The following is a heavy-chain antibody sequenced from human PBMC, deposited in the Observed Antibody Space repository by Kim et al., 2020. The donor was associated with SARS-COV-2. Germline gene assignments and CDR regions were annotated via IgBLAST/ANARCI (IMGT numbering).Heavy chain of an antibody. CDR1: GFTFDDYA. V-gene: IGHV3-43*02. CDR2: ISGDGGST. D-gene: IGHD3-10*01. CDR3: SLLWFGELSGSTPMGYYYMDV. J-gene: IGHJ6*03. Sequence: GGSLRLSCAASGFTFDDYAMHWVRQAPGKGLEWVSLISGDGGSTYYADSVKGRFTISRDNSKNSLYLQMNSLRTEDTALYYCSLLWFGELSGSTPMGYYYMDVWGKGTTVTVSS.